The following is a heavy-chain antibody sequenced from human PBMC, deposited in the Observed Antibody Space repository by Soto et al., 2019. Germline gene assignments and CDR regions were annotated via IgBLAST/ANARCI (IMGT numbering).Heavy chain of an antibody. CDR1: GFTFSSYS. Sequence: GGSLRLSCAASGFTFSSYSMNWVRRAPGKGLEWVSFISVSGSIKYYADSVRGRFTISRDNAKNSLFLEMNSLTDEDSAVYYYAREQVHDDPNNPYYFDFWGQGTLVTVCS. CDR3: AREQVHDDPNNPYYFDF. J-gene: IGHJ4*01. V-gene: IGHV3-48*02. D-gene: IGHD3-16*01. CDR2: ISVSGSIK.